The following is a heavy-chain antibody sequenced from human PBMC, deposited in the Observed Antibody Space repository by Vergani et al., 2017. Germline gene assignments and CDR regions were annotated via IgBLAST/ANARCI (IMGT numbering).Heavy chain of an antibody. CDR3: ARQRPGSGWSPGDFDD. CDR2: IYYSGLT. CDR1: ADSISSGSYY. D-gene: IGHD6-19*01. Sequence: QLQLQQSGPGLVKPSETLFLTCTVSADSISSGSYYWGWIRQPPGKSLEWIGSIYYSGLTYYNPSLKSRVAISVDTSKNQFSLKVTSVIAADTAVYFCARQRPGSGWSPGDFDDWGQGILVTVSS. J-gene: IGHJ4*02. V-gene: IGHV4-39*01.